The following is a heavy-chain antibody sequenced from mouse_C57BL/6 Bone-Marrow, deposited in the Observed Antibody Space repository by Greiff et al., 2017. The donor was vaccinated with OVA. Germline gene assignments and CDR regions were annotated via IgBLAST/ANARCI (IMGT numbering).Heavy chain of an antibody. CDR3: ARGCLLLMDY. D-gene: IGHD1-1*01. CDR2: ISDGGSYT. J-gene: IGHJ4*01. V-gene: IGHV5-4*03. CDR1: GFTFSSYA. Sequence: EVMLVESGGGLVKPGGSLKLSCAASGFTFSSYAMSWVRQTPEKRLEWVATISDGGSYTYYPDNVKGRFTISRDNAKNNLYLQMSHLKSEDTAMYYCARGCLLLMDYWGQGTSVTVSS.